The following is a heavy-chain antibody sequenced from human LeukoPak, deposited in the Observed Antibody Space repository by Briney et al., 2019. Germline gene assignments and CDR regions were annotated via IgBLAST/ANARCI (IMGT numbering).Heavy chain of an antibody. Sequence: SETLSLTCTVSGGSISSGGYYWSWIRQHPGKGLEWIGYIYYSGSTYYNPSLKSRVTISVDTSKNQFSLKLSSVTAADTAVYYCAGAARSDYGGNSKILCFDYWGQGTLVTVSS. CDR1: GGSISSGGYY. J-gene: IGHJ4*02. CDR2: IYYSGST. D-gene: IGHD4-23*01. CDR3: AGAARSDYGGNSKILCFDY. V-gene: IGHV4-31*03.